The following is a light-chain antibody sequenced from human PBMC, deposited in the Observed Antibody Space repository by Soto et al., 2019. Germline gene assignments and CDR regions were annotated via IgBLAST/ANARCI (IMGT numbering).Light chain of an antibody. CDR3: CSYAGSSTFYV. Sequence: QSALTQPASVSGSPGQSITISCAGTSSDVGGYNLVSWYQQHPGKAPKLMIYDVSKWPSGVSNRFSGSKSGNTASLTISGLQAEDEADYYCCSYAGSSTFYVFGTGTKVTVL. CDR2: DVS. CDR1: SSDVGGYNL. J-gene: IGLJ1*01. V-gene: IGLV2-23*02.